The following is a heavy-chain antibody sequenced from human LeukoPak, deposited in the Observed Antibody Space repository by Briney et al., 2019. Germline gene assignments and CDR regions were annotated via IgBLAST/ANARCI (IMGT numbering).Heavy chain of an antibody. CDR3: ARGRTGAYDAFDI. Sequence: GRSLRLSCAASGFTFSSYGMNWVRQAPGKGLEWVAVIWYDGSNKYYADSVKGRFAISRDSSKYTLYLQMNSLRAEDTAVYYCARGRTGAYDAFDIWGQGTMVTVSS. V-gene: IGHV3-33*01. J-gene: IGHJ3*02. D-gene: IGHD7-27*01. CDR2: IWYDGSNK. CDR1: GFTFSSYG.